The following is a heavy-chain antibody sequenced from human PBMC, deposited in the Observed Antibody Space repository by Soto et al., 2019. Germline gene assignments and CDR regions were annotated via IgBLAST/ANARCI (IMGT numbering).Heavy chain of an antibody. CDR2: ISAYNGNT. CDR1: GYTFTSYG. D-gene: IGHD1-26*01. V-gene: IGHV1-18*01. CDR3: ARDRHDFYFYSGTSEIDS. J-gene: IGHJ4*02. Sequence: GASVKVSCKASGYTFTSYGISWVRQAPGQGLEWMGWISAYNGNTNYAQKLQGRVAMTTDTSTSTAYMELRSLRSDDTAVYYCARDRHDFYFYSGTSEIDSWGQQTPLTISS.